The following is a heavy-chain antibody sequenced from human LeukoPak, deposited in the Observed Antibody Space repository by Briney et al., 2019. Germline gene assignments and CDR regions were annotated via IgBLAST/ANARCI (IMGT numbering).Heavy chain of an antibody. D-gene: IGHD4-11*01. CDR3: ARDLGYSFDY. CDR2: IYYSGST. Sequence: SETLSLTCTVSGGSISSYYWSWIRQPPGKGLEWVGYIYYSGSTNYNPSLKSRVTISVDTSKNQFSLKLSSVTAADTAVYYCARDLGYSFDYWGQGTLVTVSS. J-gene: IGHJ4*02. CDR1: GGSISSYY. V-gene: IGHV4-59*01.